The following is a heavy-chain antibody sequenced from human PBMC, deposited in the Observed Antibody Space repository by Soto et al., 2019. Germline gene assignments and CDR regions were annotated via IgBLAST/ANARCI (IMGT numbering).Heavy chain of an antibody. CDR2: ISSSGSTI. Sequence: GGSLRLSYAASGFTFSDYYMSWIRQAPGKGLEWVSYISSSGSTIYYADSVKGRFTISRDNAKNSLYLQMNSLRAEDTAVYYCARVEAYLDILYYFDYWGQGTLVTVSS. CDR1: GFTFSDYY. J-gene: IGHJ4*02. D-gene: IGHD3-3*01. V-gene: IGHV3-11*01. CDR3: ARVEAYLDILYYFDY.